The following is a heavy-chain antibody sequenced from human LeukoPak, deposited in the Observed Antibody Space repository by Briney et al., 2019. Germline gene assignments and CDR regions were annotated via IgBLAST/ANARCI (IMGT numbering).Heavy chain of an antibody. J-gene: IGHJ4*02. Sequence: ASVKVSCKASGYTFTSYAMNWVRQAPGQGLEWMGWINTNTGNPTYAQGFTGRFVFSLDTSVSTAYLRISSLKAEDTAVYYCARTLSGGNYVFFDFDYWGQGTLVTVSS. D-gene: IGHD4-23*01. CDR2: INTNTGNP. V-gene: IGHV7-4-1*02. CDR1: GYTFTSYA. CDR3: ARTLSGGNYVFFDFDY.